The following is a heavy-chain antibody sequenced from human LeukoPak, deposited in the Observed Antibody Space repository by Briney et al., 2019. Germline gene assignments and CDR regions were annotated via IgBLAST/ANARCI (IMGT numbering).Heavy chain of an antibody. Sequence: GASVKVSCKASGSTLTGYYMHWVRQAPGQTLEWMGWINPDSGDTNYAQDLQGRVTMTRDTSISAAYMELSSLTSDDTAVYYCATKSSGYFMYWGQGTLVTVSS. CDR3: ATKSSGYFMY. CDR2: INPDSGDT. V-gene: IGHV1-2*02. CDR1: GSTLTGYY. D-gene: IGHD3-3*01. J-gene: IGHJ4*02.